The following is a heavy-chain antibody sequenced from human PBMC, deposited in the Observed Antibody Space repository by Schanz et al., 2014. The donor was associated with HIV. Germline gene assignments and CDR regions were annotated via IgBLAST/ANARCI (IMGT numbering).Heavy chain of an antibody. V-gene: IGHV3-33*08. CDR2: MWYDESHK. J-gene: IGHJ6*02. D-gene: IGHD3-22*01. CDR3: ARDVSHDSSGHYSDYYYGMDV. CDR1: GFTFTTYG. Sequence: QVQLVESGGRVVQPGRSLRLSCAASGFTFTTYGMHWVRQTPGKGLEWVAAMWYDESHKGYADSVKGRFTISRDNSKNTLYLQMNSLRAEDTAVYYCARDVSHDSSGHYSDYYYGMDVWGQGTTVTVSS.